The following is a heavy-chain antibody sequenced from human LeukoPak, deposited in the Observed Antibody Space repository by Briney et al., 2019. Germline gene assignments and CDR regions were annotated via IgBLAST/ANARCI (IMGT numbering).Heavy chain of an antibody. Sequence: GASVKVSCKASGGTFSSYAISWVRQAPGQGLEWMGWISAYNGNTNYAQKVQGRVTMTTDTSTNTAYMELRSLRSDDTAVYFCARDPPLGLWFGGMLPMDVWGQGTTVTVSS. V-gene: IGHV1-18*01. CDR2: ISAYNGNT. D-gene: IGHD3-10*01. CDR3: ARDPPLGLWFGGMLPMDV. J-gene: IGHJ6*02. CDR1: GGTFSSYA.